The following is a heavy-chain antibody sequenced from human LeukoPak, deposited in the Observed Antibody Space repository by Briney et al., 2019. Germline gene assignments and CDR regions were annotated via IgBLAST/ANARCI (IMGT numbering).Heavy chain of an antibody. CDR1: GFTFSSYG. CDR2: IWYDGSNK. V-gene: IGHV3-33*01. J-gene: IGHJ4*02. Sequence: PGGSLRLSCAASGFTFSSYGMHWVRQAPGKGLEWVAVIWYDGSNKYYADSVKGRFTISRGNSKNTLYLQMNSLRAEDTAVYYCARSRASSGLLGYWGQGTLVTVSS. CDR3: ARSRASSGLLGY. D-gene: IGHD6-19*01.